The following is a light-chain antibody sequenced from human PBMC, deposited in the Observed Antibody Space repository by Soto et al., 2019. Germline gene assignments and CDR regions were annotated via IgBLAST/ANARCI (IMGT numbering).Light chain of an antibody. CDR3: QQYGSSLIT. J-gene: IGKJ5*01. V-gene: IGKV3-20*01. CDR2: GAS. Sequence: EIMLTQSPCTLSLSTGERATLSCRASQSVSSSYLAWYQQKPGQAPRLLIYGASSRATGIPDRFSGSGSGTDFTLTISRLEPEDFAVYYCQQYGSSLITFGQGTRLEVK. CDR1: QSVSSSY.